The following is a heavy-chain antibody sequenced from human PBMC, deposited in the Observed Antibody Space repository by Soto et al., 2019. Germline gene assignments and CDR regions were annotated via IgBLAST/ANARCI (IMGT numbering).Heavy chain of an antibody. CDR3: VKAGDLLWFGELNIEYYGMDV. D-gene: IGHD3-10*01. CDR1: GFTFSSYA. J-gene: IGHJ6*02. Sequence: GGSLRLSCSASGFTFSSYAMHWVRQAPGKVLEYVSAISSNGGSTYYADSVKGRFTISRDNSKNTLYLQTSSLRAEDTAVYYCVKAGDLLWFGELNIEYYGMDVWGPGTTVTVSS. V-gene: IGHV3-64D*06. CDR2: ISSNGGST.